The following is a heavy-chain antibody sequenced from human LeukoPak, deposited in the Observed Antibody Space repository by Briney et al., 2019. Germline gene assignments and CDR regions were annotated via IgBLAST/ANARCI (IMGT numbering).Heavy chain of an antibody. J-gene: IGHJ6*02. CDR3: ARDRSRWFGELFEYYYGMDV. D-gene: IGHD3-10*01. CDR2: ISAYNGNT. Sequence: ASVKVSCKASGYTFTSYGISWVRQAPGQGLEWMGWISAYNGNTNYAQKLQGRVTMTTDTSTSTAYMELRSLRSDDTAVYYCARDRSRWFGELFEYYYGMDVWGQGTTVTVSS. CDR1: GYTFTSYG. V-gene: IGHV1-18*01.